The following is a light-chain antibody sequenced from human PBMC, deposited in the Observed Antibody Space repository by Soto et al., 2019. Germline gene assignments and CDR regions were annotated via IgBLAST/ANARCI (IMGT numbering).Light chain of an antibody. J-gene: IGLJ2*01. CDR1: SSNIGNNS. Sequence: QSVLTQPPSASGTPGQRVTISCSGSSSNIGNNSVNWYLQVPGTAPKLLIYSNNQWPSGVPDRFSGSKSGSSASLAISGRRADDEGDYYCAAGDDCLNGPLFGGGTKLTVL. CDR2: SNN. V-gene: IGLV1-44*01. CDR3: AAGDDCLNGPL.